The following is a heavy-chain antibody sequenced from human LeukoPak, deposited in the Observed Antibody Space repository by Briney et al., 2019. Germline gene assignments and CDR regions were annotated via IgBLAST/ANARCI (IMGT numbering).Heavy chain of an antibody. V-gene: IGHV3-74*01. Sequence: SGGSLRLSCAASGFTFSSYWMHWVRQAPGKGLVWVSHINSDGSSTNYADSVKGRFTISRDNAKNTVYLQMNSLRAEDTAVYYCAGVLGVRDLAYFDYWGHGSLVTVSS. D-gene: IGHD3-10*01. CDR3: AGVLGVRDLAYFDY. CDR1: GFTFSSYW. J-gene: IGHJ4*01. CDR2: INSDGSST.